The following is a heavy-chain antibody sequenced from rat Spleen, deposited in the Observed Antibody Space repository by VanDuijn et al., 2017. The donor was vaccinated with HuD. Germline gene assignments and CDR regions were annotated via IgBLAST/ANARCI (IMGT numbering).Heavy chain of an antibody. CDR1: GFIFSDYY. V-gene: IGHV5-22*01. CDR3: ATAGTRVSRFAY. Sequence: EVQLVESGGGLVQPGRSLKLSCVASGFIFSDYYMAWVRQAPKKGLEWVASISYEVSSTYYGDSVKGRFTLSRDNAKSTLYLQMDGLRSEDTATYYCATAGTRVSRFAYWGQGTLVTVSS. J-gene: IGHJ3*01. D-gene: IGHD1-4*01. CDR2: ISYEVSST.